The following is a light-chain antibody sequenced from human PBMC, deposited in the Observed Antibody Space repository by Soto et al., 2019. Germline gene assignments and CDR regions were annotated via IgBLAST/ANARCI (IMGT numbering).Light chain of an antibody. Sequence: DIVMTQSPDSLALSLGEKATINCKSSQSVLYSSNNKNYLAWYQQKPGQPPKLLIYWASARESGVPDRFSGSGSGTDFTLTINSLQAEDVAVYYCHQYYGSLPTFGQGTKVEIK. CDR2: WAS. V-gene: IGKV4-1*01. CDR1: QSVLYSSNNKNY. CDR3: HQYYGSLPT. J-gene: IGKJ1*01.